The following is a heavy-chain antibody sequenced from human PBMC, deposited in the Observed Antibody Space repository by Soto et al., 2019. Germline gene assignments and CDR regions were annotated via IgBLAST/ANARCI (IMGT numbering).Heavy chain of an antibody. J-gene: IGHJ4*02. D-gene: IGHD4-4*01. Sequence: QVQLQQWGARLLEPTETLSLTCTFSGGSFSGYYWNWIRQSPGKGLERVGETHHSGSTNYNQSLKCLAIISLDMSKNQLSLKLRSVTAAHTAIYYCARGEAYSNYPARWGQGSLVAVSS. CDR3: ARGEAYSNYPAR. V-gene: IGHV4-34*02. CDR1: GGSFSGYY. CDR2: THHSGST.